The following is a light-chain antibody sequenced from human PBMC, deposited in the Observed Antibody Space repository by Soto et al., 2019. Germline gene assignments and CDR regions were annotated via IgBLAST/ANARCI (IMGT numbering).Light chain of an antibody. CDR2: KAS. V-gene: IGKV1-5*03. Sequence: DIQMTQSPSTLSGSVGDRFTITCRASQTISSWLAWYQQKPGRAPKLLIYKASTLQSGVSSRFSGSGSGTEFTLTISRLQSEDFSVYYCQQYNNWPLTFGQGTRLEIK. J-gene: IGKJ5*01. CDR3: QQYNNWPLT. CDR1: QTISSW.